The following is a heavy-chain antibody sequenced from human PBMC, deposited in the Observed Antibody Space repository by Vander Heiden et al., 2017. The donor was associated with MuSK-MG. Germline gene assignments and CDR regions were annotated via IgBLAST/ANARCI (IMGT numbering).Heavy chain of an antibody. Sequence: QVQLQQWGAGLFKPSETLSLTCAVHGWSFSGYYWSWIRQPPGKGLEWIGEINHSGSTNYNPSLKSRVTISVDTSKNQFSLKLSSVTAADTAVYYCARGVDIVVVVAALYYFDYWGQGTLVTVSS. D-gene: IGHD2-15*01. J-gene: IGHJ4*02. CDR1: GWSFSGYY. V-gene: IGHV4-34*01. CDR3: ARGVDIVVVVAALYYFDY. CDR2: INHSGST.